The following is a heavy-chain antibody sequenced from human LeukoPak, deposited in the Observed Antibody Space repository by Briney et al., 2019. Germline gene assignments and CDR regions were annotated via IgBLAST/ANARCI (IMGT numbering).Heavy chain of an antibody. J-gene: IGHJ6*04. Sequence: PSETLSLTCTVSGGSISSSSYYWGWIRQPPGKGLEWIGSIYYSGSTYYNPSLKPRVTISVDTSKNQFSLNLSSVPAADTAVYYCARRRIAARAMDVWGKGTTVTVSS. CDR2: IYYSGST. CDR1: GGSISSSSYY. CDR3: ARRRIAARAMDV. D-gene: IGHD6-6*01. V-gene: IGHV4-39*01.